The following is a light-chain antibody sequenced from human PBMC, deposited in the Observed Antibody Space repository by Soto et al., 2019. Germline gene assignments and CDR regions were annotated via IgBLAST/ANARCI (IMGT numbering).Light chain of an antibody. Sequence: DFQRTEYPSSLSATVGDRVTITCRASQGINNLLGWYQQGPGKAPKRLIYAASNLEGGVPSRFSGSGSGTEFTLTISSLQPEDFATYYCLQHDTYPFTFGPGTKVDVK. J-gene: IGKJ3*01. V-gene: IGKV1-17*01. CDR2: AAS. CDR3: LQHDTYPFT. CDR1: QGINNL.